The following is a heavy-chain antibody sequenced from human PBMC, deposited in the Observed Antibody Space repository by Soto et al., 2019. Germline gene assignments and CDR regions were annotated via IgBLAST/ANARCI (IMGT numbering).Heavy chain of an antibody. CDR3: ARSSGYRYGRYDSSGYYYGY. J-gene: IGHJ4*01. CDR1: GGTFSSYT. V-gene: IGHV1-69*02. D-gene: IGHD3-22*01. Sequence: SVKVSCKASGGTFSSYTISWVRQAPGQGLEWMGRIIPILGIANYAQKFQGRVTITADKSTSTAYMELSSLRSEDTAVYYCARSSGYRYGRYDSSGYYYGYWG. CDR2: IIPILGIA.